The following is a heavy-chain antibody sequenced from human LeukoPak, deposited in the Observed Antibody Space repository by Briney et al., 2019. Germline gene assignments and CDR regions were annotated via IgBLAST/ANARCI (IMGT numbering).Heavy chain of an antibody. CDR2: ISDSGGST. CDR1: GFTFSSYA. J-gene: IGHJ4*02. Sequence: GGSLRLSCAASGFTFSSYAMSWVRQAPGKGLEWVSIISDSGGSTYYGDSVKGRFTISRDNSKNTLYLQMNSLRVEDTAVYYCARDLVAAATTGGYYFEYWGQGTLVTVSS. D-gene: IGHD6-25*01. V-gene: IGHV3-23*01. CDR3: ARDLVAAATTGGYYFEY.